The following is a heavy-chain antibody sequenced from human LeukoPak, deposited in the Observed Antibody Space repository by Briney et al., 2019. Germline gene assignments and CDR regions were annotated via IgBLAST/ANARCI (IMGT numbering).Heavy chain of an antibody. Sequence: SETLSLTCTVSGGSISSYYWSWIRQPPGKGLEWIGYIYYSGSTNYNPSLKSRVTISVDTSKNQFSLKLSSVTAADTTVYYCARWAYCGGDCYPDYYYYGMDVWGQGTTVTVSS. V-gene: IGHV4-59*08. CDR2: IYYSGST. CDR1: GGSISSYY. D-gene: IGHD2-21*02. J-gene: IGHJ6*02. CDR3: ARWAYCGGDCYPDYYYYGMDV.